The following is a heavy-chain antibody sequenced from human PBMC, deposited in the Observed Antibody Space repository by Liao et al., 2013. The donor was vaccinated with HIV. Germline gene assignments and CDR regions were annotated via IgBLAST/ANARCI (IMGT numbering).Heavy chain of an antibody. V-gene: IGHV4-59*01. J-gene: IGHJ5*02. CDR3: ARDRDTLTGWFDP. CDR2: IYYSGST. D-gene: IGHD2-2*02. Sequence: QVRLQESGPGLVKPSETLSLTCTVSGGSMNSYYWSWIRQPPGKGLEWIGYIYYSGSTNYNPSLKSRVTISVDTSKNQFSLKLSSVTAADTAVYFCARDRDTLTGWFDPWGQGTLVTVSS. CDR1: GGSMNSYY.